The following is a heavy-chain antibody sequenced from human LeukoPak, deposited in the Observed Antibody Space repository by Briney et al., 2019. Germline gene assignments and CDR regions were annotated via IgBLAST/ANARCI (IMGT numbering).Heavy chain of an antibody. D-gene: IGHD3-10*01. CDR2: IDHSGRT. J-gene: IGHJ3*02. CDR3: ARSDYSGSGTYTDFDAFDI. CDR1: GGSISSSSYY. V-gene: IGHV4-61*05. Sequence: SETLSLTCTVSGGSISSSSYYWGWIRQPPGKGLEWIRYIDHSGRTNYNPALKSRVTISVDTSKNQFSLKLNSVTAADTAVYSCARSDYSGSGTYTDFDAFDIWGQGTMVAVSS.